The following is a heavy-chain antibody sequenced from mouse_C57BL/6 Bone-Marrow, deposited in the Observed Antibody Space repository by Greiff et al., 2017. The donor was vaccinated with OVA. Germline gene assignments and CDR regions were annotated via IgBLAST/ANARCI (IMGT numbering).Heavy chain of an antibody. V-gene: IGHV1-64*01. CDR3: ASGWDGGVDY. J-gene: IGHJ2*01. Sequence: QVQLQQPGAELVKPGASVKLSCKASGYTFTSYWMHWVKQRPGQGLEWIGMIHPNSGSTNYNEKFKSKATLTVDKSSSTAYMQLSSLTSEDSAVYYGASGWDGGVDYWGQGTTLTVSS. D-gene: IGHD4-1*01. CDR1: GYTFTSYW. CDR2: IHPNSGST.